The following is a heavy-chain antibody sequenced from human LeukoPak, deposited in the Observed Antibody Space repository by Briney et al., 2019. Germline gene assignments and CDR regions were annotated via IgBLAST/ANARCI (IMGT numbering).Heavy chain of an antibody. CDR3: ARGQQLVVIAFDI. Sequence: GGSLRLSCAASGFTVSSNYMSWVRQAPGKGLEWVSVIYSGGSTYYADSVKGRFTISRDNSKNTLYLQMNSLRAEDTAVYYCARGQQLVVIAFDIWGQGTMVTVSS. CDR2: IYSGGST. V-gene: IGHV3-66*01. CDR1: GFTVSSNY. J-gene: IGHJ3*02. D-gene: IGHD6-13*01.